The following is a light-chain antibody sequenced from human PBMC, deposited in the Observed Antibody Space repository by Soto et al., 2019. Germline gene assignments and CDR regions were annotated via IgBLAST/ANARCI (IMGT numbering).Light chain of an antibody. V-gene: IGLV1-40*01. CDR3: QSYDSSLSGYV. CDR1: SSNIGAGHD. J-gene: IGLJ1*01. CDR2: GNN. Sequence: QSVLTQPPSVSGAPGQRVTISCTGSSSNIGAGHDVHWCQQLPGTAPKLLIYGNNNRPSGVPDRFSGSKSGTSASLAITGLQAEDEADYYCQSYDSSLSGYVFGTGTKLTVL.